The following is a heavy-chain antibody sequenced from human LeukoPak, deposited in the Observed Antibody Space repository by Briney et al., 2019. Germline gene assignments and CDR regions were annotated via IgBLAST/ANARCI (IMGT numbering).Heavy chain of an antibody. J-gene: IGHJ4*02. CDR3: AKVRFAQLLSFDY. V-gene: IGHV4-34*01. CDR1: GGSFSGYY. D-gene: IGHD2-2*01. CDR2: INHSGST. Sequence: PSETLSLTCAVYGGSFSGYYWSWIRQPPGKGLEWIGEINHSGSTNYNPSLKSRVTISVDTSKNQFSLKLSSVTAADTAMYYCAKVRFAQLLSFDYWGQGTLVTVSS.